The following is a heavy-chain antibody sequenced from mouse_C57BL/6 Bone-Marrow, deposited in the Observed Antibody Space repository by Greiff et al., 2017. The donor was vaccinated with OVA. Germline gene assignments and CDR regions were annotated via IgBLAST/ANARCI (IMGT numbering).Heavy chain of an antibody. J-gene: IGHJ3*01. D-gene: IGHD1-1*01. CDR2: INPYNGGT. Sequence: VQLQQSGPVLVKPGASVKMSCKASGYTFTDYYMNWVKQSHGKSLEWIGVINPYNGGTSYNQKFKGKATLTVDKSSSTAYMELNSLTSEDSAVYYCARSGYGSSYAWFAYWGQGTLVTVSA. CDR1: GYTFTDYY. V-gene: IGHV1-19*01. CDR3: ARSGYGSSYAWFAY.